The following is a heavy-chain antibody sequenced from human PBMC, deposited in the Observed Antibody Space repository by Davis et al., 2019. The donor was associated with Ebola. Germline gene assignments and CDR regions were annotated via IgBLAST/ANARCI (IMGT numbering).Heavy chain of an antibody. V-gene: IGHV3-21*01. D-gene: IGHD3-3*01. J-gene: IGHJ6*02. CDR2: ISSSSSYI. CDR3: ARDSRGDDFWSGYYLHYYYYGMDV. CDR1: GFTFSSYS. Sequence: GESLKISCAASGFTFSSYSMNWVRQAPGKGLEWVSSISSSSSYIYYADSVKGRFTISRDNAKNSLYLKMNSLRAEDTAVYYCARDSRGDDFWSGYYLHYYYYGMDVWGQGTTVTVSS.